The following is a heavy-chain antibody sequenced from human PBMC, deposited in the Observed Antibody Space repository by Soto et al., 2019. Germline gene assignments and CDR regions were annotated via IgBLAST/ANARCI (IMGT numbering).Heavy chain of an antibody. CDR1: GASISSGGYY. CDR2: IYYSGST. J-gene: IGHJ5*02. CDR3: ARGITVFGVVHRFDP. Sequence: PSETLSLTCTVSGASISSGGYYWSWLRHHPGKGLEWIGYIYYSGSTYYDPSLESRLTISVDTSKNQFSLRLNSVTAADTAVYYCARGITVFGVVHRFDPCGQGTLVTVSS. V-gene: IGHV4-31*03. D-gene: IGHD3-3*01.